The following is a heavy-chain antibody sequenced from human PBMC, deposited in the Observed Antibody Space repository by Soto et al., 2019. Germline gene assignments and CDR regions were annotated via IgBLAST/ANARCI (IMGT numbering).Heavy chain of an antibody. V-gene: IGHV4-31*03. CDR3: AREGGSYDSGGYLIRGAFDI. D-gene: IGHD3-22*01. J-gene: IGHJ3*02. CDR1: CDSISRIDYY. Sequence: SETLSLTCSVSCDSISRIDYYWTWIRQHPEKGLEWIGNIYFRGNTYYSPSLESRLTISVDTSKNQFSLKLTSVTAADTAVYYCAREGGSYDSGGYLIRGAFDIWGQGTMVTV. CDR2: IYFRGNT.